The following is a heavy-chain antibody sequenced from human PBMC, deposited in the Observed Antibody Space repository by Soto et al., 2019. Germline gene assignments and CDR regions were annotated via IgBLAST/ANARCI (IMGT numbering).Heavy chain of an antibody. J-gene: IGHJ6*02. CDR3: EGGWGTDYGEYLHAYDGRDV. V-gene: IGHV4-31*03. CDR2: IYYSGST. D-gene: IGHD4-17*01. CDR1: GGSISSGGYY. Sequence: SEPLSLTCTVSGGSISSGGYYWSWIRQHPGKGLEWIGYIYYSGSTYYNPSLKSRVTISVDTSKNQFSLKLSSVTAADTAVYYCEGGWGTDYGEYLHAYDGRDVWCQGKTVTVAS.